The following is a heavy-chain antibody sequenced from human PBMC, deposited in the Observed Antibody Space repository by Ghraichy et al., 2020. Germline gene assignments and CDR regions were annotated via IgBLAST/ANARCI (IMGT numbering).Heavy chain of an antibody. V-gene: IGHV3-30*18. D-gene: IGHD3-3*01. CDR3: AKELINYEFWSGYYTGYYYYYMDG. CDR1: GFTFSSYG. J-gene: IGHJ6*03. CDR2: ISYDGSNK. Sequence: GGSLRLSCAASGFTFSSYGMHWVRQAPGKGLEWVAVISYDGSNKYYADSVKGRFTISRDNSKNTLYLQMNSLRAEDTAVYYCAKELINYEFWSGYYTGYYYYYMDGRGKGTKVSVS.